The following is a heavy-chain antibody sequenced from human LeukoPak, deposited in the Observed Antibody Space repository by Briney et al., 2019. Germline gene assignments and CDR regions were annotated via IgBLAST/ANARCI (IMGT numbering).Heavy chain of an antibody. CDR2: INPTVGST. V-gene: IGHV1-46*01. CDR1: GYTFTNYC. J-gene: IGHJ3*02. Sequence: ASVKVSCKASGYTFTNYCMHWVRQAPGQGLEWMAIINPTVGSTTFAQKFQGRVIMTRDTSTSTVYMELSSLRSEDTAVYYCAKDVSGCYYGSASFDAFDIWVQVILVSVSS. CDR3: AKDVSGCYYGSASFDAFDI. D-gene: IGHD3-10*01.